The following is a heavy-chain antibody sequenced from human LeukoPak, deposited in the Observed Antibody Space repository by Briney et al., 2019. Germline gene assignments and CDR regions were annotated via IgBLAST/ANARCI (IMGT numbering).Heavy chain of an antibody. CDR1: GFTFSSHG. D-gene: IGHD3-10*02. J-gene: IGHJ6*04. V-gene: IGHV3-23*01. Sequence: PGGSLRLSCAASGFTFSSHGMSWVRQAPGKGLEWVSSISGNGDNTYNADSVKGRFTISRDNAKNSLYLQMNSLRAEDTAVYYCAELGITMIGGVWGKGTTVTISS. CDR3: AELGITMIGGV. CDR2: ISGNGDNT.